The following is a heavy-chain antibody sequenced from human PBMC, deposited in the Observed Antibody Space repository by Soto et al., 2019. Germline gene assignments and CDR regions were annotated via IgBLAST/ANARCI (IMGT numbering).Heavy chain of an antibody. CDR1: GGTFSSYT. CDR3: AREFDYYYISGYYGP. CDR2: IIPILGIA. J-gene: IGHJ5*02. Sequence: GASVKVSCKASGGTFSSYTISWVRQAPGQGLEWMGTIIPILGIANYAQKFQGRVTITADKSTSTAYMELSSLRSEDTAVYYCAREFDYYYISGYYGPWGQGTLVTVSA. V-gene: IGHV1-69*04. D-gene: IGHD3-22*01.